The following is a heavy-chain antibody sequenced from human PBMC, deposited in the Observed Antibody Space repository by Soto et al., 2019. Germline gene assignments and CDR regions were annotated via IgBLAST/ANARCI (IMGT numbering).Heavy chain of an antibody. CDR2: MSGDGRT. Sequence: GDLSLCAESAGFTFSDPVISRVRQVPGKGLEWLSVMSGDGRTRYALSVTGRFTISRDNSKNTLYLQMRSLRAEDAAAYYCVKWHTSNFDSLPFTGFDFWGQGTQVTGSS. CDR3: VKWHTSNFDSLPFTGFDF. D-gene: IGHD3-22*01. J-gene: IGHJ4*02. CDR1: GFTFSDPV. V-gene: IGHV3-23*01.